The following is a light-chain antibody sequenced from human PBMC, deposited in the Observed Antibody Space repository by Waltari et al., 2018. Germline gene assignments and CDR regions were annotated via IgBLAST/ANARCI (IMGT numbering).Light chain of an antibody. CDR1: QDISNY. CDR2: DAS. V-gene: IGKV1-33*01. J-gene: IGKJ3*01. CDR3: QQYDNLPFT. Sequence: DIQMTQSPSSLSASVGDRVTITCQASQDISNYLNWYQQKTGKAPKLLIYDASNLETGVPSRFSGSGSGTDFTFTISSLQPEDIGTYYCQQYDNLPFTFGSGTKVDIK.